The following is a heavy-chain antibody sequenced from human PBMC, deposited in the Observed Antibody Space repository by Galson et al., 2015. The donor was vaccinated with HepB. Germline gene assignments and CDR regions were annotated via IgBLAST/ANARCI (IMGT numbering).Heavy chain of an antibody. D-gene: IGHD6-13*01. Sequence: SLRLSGAASGGTFSSYAMSWVRQAPGEGLEGGGDIKQDGSEKYYVDSVKGRFTISRDNAKISLYLQMNSLRAEATAVYYCARDIRSCHATWGQGTLVTVSS. CDR1: GGTFSSYA. CDR2: IKQDGSEK. J-gene: IGHJ4*02. V-gene: IGHV3-7*01. CDR3: ARDIRSCHAT.